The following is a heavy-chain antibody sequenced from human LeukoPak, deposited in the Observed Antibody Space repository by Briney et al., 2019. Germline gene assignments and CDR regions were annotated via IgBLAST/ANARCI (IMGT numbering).Heavy chain of an antibody. V-gene: IGHV1-46*01. Sequence: ASVKVSCKASGYSFTNYYIHWVRQAPGQGLEWMGMINPSGGSTRYAQKFQGRVTMTRDASTSTVYMELSSLRSEDTAVYYCARVGTDYDHVWGSYNYWGQGTLVTVSS. CDR1: GYSFTNYY. J-gene: IGHJ4*02. CDR3: ARVGTDYDHVWGSYNY. CDR2: INPSGGST. D-gene: IGHD3-16*01.